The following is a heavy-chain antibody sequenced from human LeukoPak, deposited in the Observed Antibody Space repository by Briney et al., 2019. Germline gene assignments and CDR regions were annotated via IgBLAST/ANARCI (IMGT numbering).Heavy chain of an antibody. J-gene: IGHJ4*02. CDR2: IYYSGST. Sequence: KSSETLSLTCTVSGGSISTYYWSWIRQPPGKGLEWIGYIYYSGSTNYNPSLKSRVTISVDTSKNQFSLKLNSVTAADTAVYYCARTRAYGGRPDYWGQGTLVTVSS. CDR1: GGSISTYY. D-gene: IGHD4-23*01. CDR3: ARTRAYGGRPDY. V-gene: IGHV4-59*01.